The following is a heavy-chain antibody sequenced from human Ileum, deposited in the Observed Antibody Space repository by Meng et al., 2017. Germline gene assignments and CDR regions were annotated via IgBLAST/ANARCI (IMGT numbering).Heavy chain of an antibody. J-gene: IGHJ4*02. CDR2: IYHSGLV. CDR1: VYSTSTANR. V-gene: IGHV4-4*02. D-gene: IGHD4-23*01. Sequence: QLLLQRPGPGLVNPLGSLALTAAVPVYSTSTANRWDRVRQPPGEGLGWIGEIYHSGLVNYNLSLKSRVTLSIDKSKNQFSLKLISVTAADTGVYYCAANSGKKMHSWGQGTLVTVSS. CDR3: AANSGKKMHS.